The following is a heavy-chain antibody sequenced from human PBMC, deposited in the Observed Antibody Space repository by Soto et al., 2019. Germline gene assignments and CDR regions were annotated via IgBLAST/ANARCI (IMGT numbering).Heavy chain of an antibody. Sequence: GGSLRLSCAASGFTFSNAWMNWVRQAPGKGLEWVGRIKSKTDGGTTDYAAPVKGRFTISRDDSKNTLYLQMNSLKTEDTAVYYCTTDGQLDDYYYYYGMDVWGQGTTVTVSS. CDR3: TTDGQLDDYYYYYGMDV. CDR1: GFTFSNAW. V-gene: IGHV3-15*07. D-gene: IGHD2-2*01. CDR2: IKSKTDGGTT. J-gene: IGHJ6*02.